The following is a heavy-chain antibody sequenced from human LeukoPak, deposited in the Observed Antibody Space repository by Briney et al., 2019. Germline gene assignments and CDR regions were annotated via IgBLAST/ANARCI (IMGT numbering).Heavy chain of an antibody. D-gene: IGHD6-19*01. CDR1: GFTFSSYW. J-gene: IGHJ4*02. CDR3: STLSSGLYAGDY. CDR2: IKTDGTST. V-gene: IGHV3-74*01. Sequence: GGSLRLSCVASGFTFSSYWMYWVRHAPGKGLVWVSRIKTDGTSTSYADSVKGRFTISRDNAKNTLYLQMDSLRAEDTAVYYCSTLSSGLYAGDYWGQGTLVTVSS.